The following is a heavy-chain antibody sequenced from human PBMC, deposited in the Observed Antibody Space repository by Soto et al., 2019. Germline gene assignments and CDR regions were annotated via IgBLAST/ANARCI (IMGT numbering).Heavy chain of an antibody. CDR1: GSTFSAFC. Sequence: EVQLLESGGALAQPGGSLRLSCAASGSTFSAFCMNWVRQAPGKGLEWVSDISRSGDITYYADSVKGRFTISRDNSKNTLYLEMNSLTGDDTAVYYCAKGGFWVHYGMDVWGQGTTVIVSS. D-gene: IGHD2-15*01. J-gene: IGHJ6*02. CDR3: AKGGFWVHYGMDV. CDR2: ISRSGDIT. V-gene: IGHV3-23*01.